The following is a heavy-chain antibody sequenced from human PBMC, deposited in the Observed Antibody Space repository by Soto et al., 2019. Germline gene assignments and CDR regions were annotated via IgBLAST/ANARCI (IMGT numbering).Heavy chain of an antibody. CDR1: GGTFSSYA. CDR2: IIPIFGTA. J-gene: IGHJ4*02. Sequence: SVKVSCKASGGTFSSYAISWVRQAPGQGLEWMGGIIPIFGTANYAQKFQGRVTITADESTSTAYMELRSLRSDDTAVYYCARDQFAGWNYAHYFDYWGQGTLVTVSS. CDR3: ARDQFAGWNYAHYFDY. D-gene: IGHD1-7*01. V-gene: IGHV1-69*13.